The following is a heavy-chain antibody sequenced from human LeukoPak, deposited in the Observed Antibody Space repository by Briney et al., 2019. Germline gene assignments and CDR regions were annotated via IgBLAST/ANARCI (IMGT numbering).Heavy chain of an antibody. CDR3: AKTPTYYYASGSYYDD. D-gene: IGHD3-10*01. CDR1: GFTFSSYA. J-gene: IGHJ4*02. CDR2: ISGSGGTT. Sequence: GGSLRLSCAASGFTFSSYAMSWVRQAPGKGLEWASAISGSGGTTYYADSVKGRFTISRDNSKNTLYLQMNSLRVEDTAVYYCAKTPTYYYASGSYYDDWGQGTLVTVSS. V-gene: IGHV3-23*01.